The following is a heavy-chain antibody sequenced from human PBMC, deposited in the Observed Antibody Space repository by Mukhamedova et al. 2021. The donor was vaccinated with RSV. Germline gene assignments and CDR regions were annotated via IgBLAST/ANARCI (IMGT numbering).Heavy chain of an antibody. Sequence: GSIYYSGSTYYNPSLKSRVAISVDTSKNHFSLNLSSVTAADTVVYYCARRGVPTISAPFDHWGQGTLVTVSS. CDR2: IYYSGST. V-gene: IGHV4-31*02. CDR3: ARRGVPTISAPFDH. D-gene: IGHD5-24*01. J-gene: IGHJ4*02.